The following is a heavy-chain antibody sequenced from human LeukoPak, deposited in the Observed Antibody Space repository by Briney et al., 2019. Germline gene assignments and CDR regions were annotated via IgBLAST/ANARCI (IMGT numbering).Heavy chain of an antibody. J-gene: IGHJ4*02. Sequence: SETLSLTCSVSGCSISSHYWSWIRQPPGKGLEWIGYIYYSGSTNYNPSLKSRVSISVDTSKNQFSLKLRSVTAADTAVYYCARADYDSSVGYWGQGTLVTVSS. D-gene: IGHD3-22*01. CDR3: ARADYDSSVGY. CDR2: IYYSGST. V-gene: IGHV4-59*11. CDR1: GCSISSHY.